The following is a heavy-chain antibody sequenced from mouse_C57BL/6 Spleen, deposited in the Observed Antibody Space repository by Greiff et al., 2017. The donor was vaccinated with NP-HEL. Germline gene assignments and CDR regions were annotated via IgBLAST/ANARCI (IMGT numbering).Heavy chain of an antibody. Sequence: VQLQQPGAELVRPGSSVKLSCKASGYTFTSYWMDWVKQRPGQGLEWIGNIYPSDSETHYNQKFKDKATLTVDKSSSTAYMQLSSLTSEDSAVYHCARRGDYDYEAWFAYWGQGTLVTVSA. CDR3: ARRGDYDYEAWFAY. V-gene: IGHV1-61*01. J-gene: IGHJ3*01. CDR1: GYTFTSYW. D-gene: IGHD2-4*01. CDR2: IYPSDSET.